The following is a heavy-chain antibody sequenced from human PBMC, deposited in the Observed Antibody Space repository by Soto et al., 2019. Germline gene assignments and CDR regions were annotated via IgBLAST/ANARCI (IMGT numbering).Heavy chain of an antibody. D-gene: IGHD6-19*01. Sequence: GSLRLSCAASGFTFSSYAMSRVRQAPGKGLEWVSAISGSGGSTYYADSVKGRFTISRDNSKNTLYLQMNSLRAEDTAVYYCAKDIAVAGFSPHYWGQGTLVTVS. CDR1: GFTFSSYA. V-gene: IGHV3-23*01. CDR2: ISGSGGST. J-gene: IGHJ4*02. CDR3: AKDIAVAGFSPHY.